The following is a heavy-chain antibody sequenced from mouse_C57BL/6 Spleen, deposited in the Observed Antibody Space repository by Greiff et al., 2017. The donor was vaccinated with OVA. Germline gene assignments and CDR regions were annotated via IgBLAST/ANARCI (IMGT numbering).Heavy chain of an antibody. CDR3: ARCGDSSDYFDY. CDR2: IDPNSGGT. D-gene: IGHD3-2*02. J-gene: IGHJ2*01. CDR1: GYTFTSYW. V-gene: IGHV1-72*01. Sequence: QVQLQQPGAELVKPGASVKLSCKASGYTFTSYWMHWVKQRPGRGLEWIGRIDPNSGGTKYNEKFKSKATLTVDKPSSTAHMQLSSLTSEDSAVYYCARCGDSSDYFDYWGQGTTLTVSS.